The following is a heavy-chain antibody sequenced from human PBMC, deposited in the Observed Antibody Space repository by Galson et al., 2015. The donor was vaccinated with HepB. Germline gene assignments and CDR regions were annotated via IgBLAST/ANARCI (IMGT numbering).Heavy chain of an antibody. V-gene: IGHV4-39*07. D-gene: IGHD2-15*01. J-gene: IGHJ6*02. CDR1: GGSITTNNYY. CDR3: ARDSAGGYCSGGRCYDYYYGMDV. CDR2: VYNSGST. Sequence: LSLTCTVSGGSITTNNYYWGWIRRPPGKGLEWIGSVYNSGSTSYNPSLKSRVTISIDTSKNQFSLKLSTVTAADTAVYYCARDSAGGYCSGGRCYDYYYGMDVWGQGTTVTVSS.